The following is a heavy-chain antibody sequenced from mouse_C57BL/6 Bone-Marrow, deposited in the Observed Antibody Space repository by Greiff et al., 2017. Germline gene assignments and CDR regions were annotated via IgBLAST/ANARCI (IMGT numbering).Heavy chain of an antibody. D-gene: IGHD1-1*01. CDR3: TRSLIYYGTNY. CDR2: IDTEDGET. V-gene: IGHV14-2*01. CDR1: GFNIKDYY. J-gene: IGHJ2*01. Sequence: EVKLQQSGAELVKPGASVKLSCTASGFNIKDYYIHWVKQRTEQGLEWIGRIDTEDGETKYAPKFQDKATITADTSSNTAYLQLSSLTSEDTAVYYCTRSLIYYGTNYWGQGTTLTVSS.